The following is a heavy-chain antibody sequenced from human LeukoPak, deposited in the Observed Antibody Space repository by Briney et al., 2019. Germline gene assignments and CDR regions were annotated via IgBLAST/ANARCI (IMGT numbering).Heavy chain of an antibody. CDR1: GYSFSSYW. CDR3: ARNRYYYDFSGYYVDY. D-gene: IGHD3-22*01. CDR2: IDPSDSYT. Sequence: GESLKISRKGSGYSFSSYWISWVRQMPGKGLGWMGSIDPSDSYTHCSPPFQGHVTISTDKSISTAYLQWSSLRASDTAMYYCARNRYYYDFSGYYVDYWGQGTLVTVSS. V-gene: IGHV5-10-1*01. J-gene: IGHJ4*02.